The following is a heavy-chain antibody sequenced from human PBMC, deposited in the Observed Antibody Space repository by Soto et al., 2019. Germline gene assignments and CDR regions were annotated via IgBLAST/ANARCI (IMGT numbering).Heavy chain of an antibody. CDR3: VGNRGTYAFDY. CDR1: GGFISSSNW. V-gene: IGHV4-4*02. D-gene: IGHD1-26*01. CDR2: IYHSGTT. Sequence: QVQLQESGPGLVKPSGTLSLTCAVSGGFISSSNWWSWVRQPPGKGLEWIGEIYHSGTTNYHPSLKGRVTVALGKSQNPFSPDLNLVTPPYTAVDFFVGNRGTYAFDYWGQGTLVTVSS. J-gene: IGHJ4*02.